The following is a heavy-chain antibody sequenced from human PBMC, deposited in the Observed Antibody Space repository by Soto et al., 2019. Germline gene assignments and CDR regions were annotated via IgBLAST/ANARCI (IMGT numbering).Heavy chain of an antibody. CDR2: IDYSGNT. V-gene: IGHV4-59*01. D-gene: IGHD3-16*02. CDR1: SSSINSFY. Sequence: NPSETLSLTCSVSSSSINSFYWTWIRQPPGKGLECIGYIDYSGNTNYSPSLKSRVTISLDTSKKQISLRLSSVTAADTAVYYCARGLRETTYDYVWGSYRYSAYFDSWGQGTLVTVSS. J-gene: IGHJ4*02. CDR3: ARGLRETTYDYVWGSYRYSAYFDS.